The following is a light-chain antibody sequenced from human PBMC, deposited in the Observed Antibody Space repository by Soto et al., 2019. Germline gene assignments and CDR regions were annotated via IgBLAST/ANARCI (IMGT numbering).Light chain of an antibody. V-gene: IGKV1-5*03. CDR3: QQYNSSPLT. J-gene: IGKJ4*01. Sequence: DIQMTQSPSTLSTSVGDRVTITCRALQSISTWLAWYQQKPGKAHKVLICTASSLQCGVPAKFSGGGSGTEFSRTISSLQPEDFATYYCQQYNSSPLTVGGETKVEIQ. CDR1: QSISTW. CDR2: TAS.